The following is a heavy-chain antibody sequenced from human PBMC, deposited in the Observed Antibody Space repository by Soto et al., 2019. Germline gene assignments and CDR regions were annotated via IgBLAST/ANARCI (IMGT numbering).Heavy chain of an antibody. CDR2: IYWDDDK. J-gene: IGHJ5*02. Sequence: QITLKESGPTLVKPTQTLTLTCTFSGFSLSTSGVGVGWIRQPPGKALEWLALIYWDDDKRYSQSLKSRLTITKDPSKNQVVLTMTNMDPVDTATYYCAHRLSMVVPADVYNWFDPWGQGTLVTVSS. CDR3: AHRLSMVVPADVYNWFDP. D-gene: IGHD2-2*01. V-gene: IGHV2-5*02. CDR1: GFSLSTSGVG.